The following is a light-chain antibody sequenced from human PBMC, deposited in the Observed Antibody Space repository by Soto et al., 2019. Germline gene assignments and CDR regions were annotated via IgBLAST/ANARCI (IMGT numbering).Light chain of an antibody. J-gene: IGKJ2*01. CDR1: QSLVYSDGNTY. CDR3: MQGTHWPPYT. CDR2: KVS. V-gene: IGKV2-30*01. Sequence: DVALTQSPLSLPVTLGQPASISCRSSQSLVYSDGNTYLTWFQQRPGQSPRRLIYKVSNRDSGVPDRFSGSGSGTDFTLKISRVEAEHVGVCYWMQGTHWPPYTFGQGTKLEIK.